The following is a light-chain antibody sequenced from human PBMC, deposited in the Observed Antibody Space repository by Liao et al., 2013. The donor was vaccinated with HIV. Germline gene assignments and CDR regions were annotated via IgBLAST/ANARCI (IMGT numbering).Light chain of an antibody. CDR2: QDN. J-gene: IGLJ1*01. V-gene: IGLV3-1*01. CDR1: KLRQKF. CDR3: QAWDTGTGV. Sequence: SYELTQPPSVSVSPGQTASVSCSGEKLRQKFVNWYQQKAGQSPVLVIFQDNQRPSGIPERYSGSNSRDTATLTITGTQPVDEADYFCQAWDTGTGVFGTGTKVTV.